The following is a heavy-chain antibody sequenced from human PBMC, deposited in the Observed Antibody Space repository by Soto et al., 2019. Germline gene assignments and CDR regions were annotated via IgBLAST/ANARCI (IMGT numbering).Heavy chain of an antibody. CDR3: ARGEIGYSYGLVRY. CDR1: GGSFSGYY. Sequence: QVQLQQWGAGLLKPSETLSLTCAVYGGSFSGYYWSWIRQPPGKGLEWIGEINHSGSTNYNPSLKSRVTISVDTSKNQFSLKLSSVTAADTAVYYCARGEIGYSYGLVRYWGQGTLVTVSS. CDR2: INHSGST. J-gene: IGHJ4*02. V-gene: IGHV4-34*01. D-gene: IGHD5-18*01.